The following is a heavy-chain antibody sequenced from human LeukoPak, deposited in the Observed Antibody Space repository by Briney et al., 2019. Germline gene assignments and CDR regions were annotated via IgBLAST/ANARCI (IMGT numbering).Heavy chain of an antibody. CDR1: GGSISSYY. D-gene: IGHD6-19*01. Sequence: SETLSLTCTVSGGSISSYYWSWIRQSAGKGLEWIGRIYKNGGTYYNPPLKSRVTMSVDTSKNQFSLKLNSVTAADTALYYCARDREWLIPGYFDLWGRGSLVTVSS. V-gene: IGHV4-4*07. J-gene: IGHJ2*01. CDR2: IYKNGGT. CDR3: ARDREWLIPGYFDL.